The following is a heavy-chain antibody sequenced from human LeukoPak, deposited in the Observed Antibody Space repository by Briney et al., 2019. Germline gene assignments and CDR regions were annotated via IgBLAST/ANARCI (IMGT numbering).Heavy chain of an antibody. CDR3: ARGGYYYDSSGSYWSGY. D-gene: IGHD3-22*01. CDR1: GFTFSSYS. V-gene: IGHV3-21*01. Sequence: GGSLRLSCAASGFTFSSYSMNWVRHATGKGLEWVSSISSSSYIYYADSVKGRFTISRDNSKNSLYLQMNSLSAEHTGVYYCARGGYYYDSSGSYWSGYWGQGTLVTVSS. J-gene: IGHJ4*02. CDR2: ISSSSYI.